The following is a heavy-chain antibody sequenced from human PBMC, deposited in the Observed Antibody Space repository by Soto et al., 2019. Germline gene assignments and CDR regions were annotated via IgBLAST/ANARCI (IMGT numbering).Heavy chain of an antibody. J-gene: IGHJ4*02. CDR3: AKGGDNYGHSSFDY. CDR1: AFTFSSYA. CDR2: FSASAGGT. D-gene: IGHD5-18*01. Sequence: EVQLLESGGGLVQPGGSLRLSCAASAFTFSSYAMTWVRQAPGKGLEWVSTFSASAGGTYYADSVKGRFTISRDNSKSTLYLQMNSLRAEDTAVYYCAKGGDNYGHSSFDYWGQGTLVTVSS. V-gene: IGHV3-23*01.